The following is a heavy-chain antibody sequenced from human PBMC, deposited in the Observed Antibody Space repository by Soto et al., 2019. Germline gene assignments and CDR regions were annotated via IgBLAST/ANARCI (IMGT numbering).Heavy chain of an antibody. D-gene: IGHD6-19*01. CDR2: ISISSTK. Sequence: VQLVESGGGLVQPGGSLGLSCAASGFTFSNYNMNWVRQAPGKGLEWLSYISISSTKYYADSVKGRFTISRDNAKNSLYLQMNSLRDEDTAVYYCARVGFGSSGWGGEFDYWGQGTLVTVSS. CDR1: GFTFSNYN. J-gene: IGHJ4*02. CDR3: ARVGFGSSGWGGEFDY. V-gene: IGHV3-48*02.